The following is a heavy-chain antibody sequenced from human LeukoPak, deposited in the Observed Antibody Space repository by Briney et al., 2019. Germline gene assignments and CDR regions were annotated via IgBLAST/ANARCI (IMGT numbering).Heavy chain of an antibody. V-gene: IGHV3-15*01. CDR2: IKRNTDGGTT. J-gene: IGHJ4*02. D-gene: IGHD2-21*02. Sequence: GGSLRLSCAASGFIFSNAWMSWVRRAPGKGLEWVARIKRNTDGGTTDYAAPVNGRFTISRDDSENTMYLQMNSLKIEDTAVYYCSGHMTSADDWGQGTLVTVSS. CDR3: SGHMTSADD. CDR1: GFIFSNAW.